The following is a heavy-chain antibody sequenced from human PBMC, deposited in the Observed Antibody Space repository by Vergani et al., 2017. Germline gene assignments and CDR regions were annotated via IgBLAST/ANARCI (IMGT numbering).Heavy chain of an antibody. CDR3: ARDTRVAFDI. V-gene: IGHV1-69*04. J-gene: IGHJ3*02. CDR1: GGTFSSYA. Sequence: QVHLVQSGAEVKKPGASVKVSCKASGGTFSSYAISWVRQAPGQGLEWMGRIIPILGIANYAQKFQGRVTITADESTSTAYMELSSLRSEDTAVYYCARDTRVAFDIWGQGTMVTVSS. CDR2: IIPILGIA.